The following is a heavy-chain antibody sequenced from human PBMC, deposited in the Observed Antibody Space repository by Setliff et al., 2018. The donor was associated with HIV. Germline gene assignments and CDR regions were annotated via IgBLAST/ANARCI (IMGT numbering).Heavy chain of an antibody. D-gene: IGHD5-18*01. CDR1: GDSISSDDYY. CDR3: ARANTGSAMVQDVLDI. J-gene: IGHJ3*02. V-gene: IGHV4-30-4*08. Sequence: PSETLSLTCTVSGDSISSDDYYWSWVRQPPGKGLEWIGYIYYSGTTYYSPSLKSRVTISLKTSKNQFSLKLSSVTAADTAVYYCARANTGSAMVQDVLDIWGQGTMVTVSS. CDR2: IYYSGTT.